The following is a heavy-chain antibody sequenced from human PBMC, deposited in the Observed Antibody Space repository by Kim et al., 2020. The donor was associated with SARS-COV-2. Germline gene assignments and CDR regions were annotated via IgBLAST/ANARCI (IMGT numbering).Heavy chain of an antibody. J-gene: IGHJ3*02. D-gene: IGHD7-27*01. V-gene: IGHV3-7*05. CDR2: IKQDGSEI. CDR3: AREGAPGAFDI. Sequence: GGSLRLSCAASEFSLSSYWMDWVRQAPGKGLEWVANIKQDGSEIYYVDSVKGRFTISRDNAKNSLFLQMNSLRAEDTAVYYCAREGAPGAFDIWGQGTMVTVSS. CDR1: EFSLSSYW.